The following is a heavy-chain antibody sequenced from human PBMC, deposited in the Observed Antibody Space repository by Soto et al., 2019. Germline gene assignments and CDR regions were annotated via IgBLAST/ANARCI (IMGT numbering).Heavy chain of an antibody. Sequence: PGDSLPIYCKGSGYSLTTSWIAWVRQMSGKGLEWMGVIYLGDSDTRYSPSFQGQVTVSADTSINTAYLQWSSLKASATAMYYCARHYNGFDYWGQGTLVNVSS. CDR1: GYSLTTSW. CDR2: IYLGDSDT. J-gene: IGHJ4*02. CDR3: ARHYNGFDY. D-gene: IGHD1-1*01. V-gene: IGHV5-51*01.